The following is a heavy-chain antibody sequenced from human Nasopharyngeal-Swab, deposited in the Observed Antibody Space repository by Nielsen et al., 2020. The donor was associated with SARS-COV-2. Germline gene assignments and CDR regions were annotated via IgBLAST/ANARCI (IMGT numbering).Heavy chain of an antibody. J-gene: IGHJ6*02. V-gene: IGHV4-4*02. CDR3: ARDREKDRLRYYGMDG. D-gene: IGHD1-14*01. CDR2: ISHSGST. Sequence: WIRQPPGKGLEWIGEISHSGSTTYNPSHKRRVTISIDKSKNQLSLRVTSVTAADTAVYYCARDREKDRLRYYGMDGWGQGTTVTVSS.